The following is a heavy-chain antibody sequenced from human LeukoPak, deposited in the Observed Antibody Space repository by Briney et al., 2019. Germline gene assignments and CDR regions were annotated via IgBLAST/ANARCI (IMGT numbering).Heavy chain of an antibody. CDR3: ARMNDILTGYENWFDP. CDR2: VYYTGST. J-gene: IGHJ5*02. CDR1: GGSISRHY. D-gene: IGHD3-9*01. Sequence: PSETLSLTCTVSGGSISRHYWSWIRQPPGKGLEWIGYVYYTGSTNYNPSLKSRVTISVDTSKNQFSLKLSSVTAADTAVYYCARMNDILTGYENWFDPWGQGTLVTVSS. V-gene: IGHV4-59*11.